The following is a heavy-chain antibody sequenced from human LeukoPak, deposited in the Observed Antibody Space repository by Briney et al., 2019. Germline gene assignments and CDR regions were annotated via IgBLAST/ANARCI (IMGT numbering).Heavy chain of an antibody. D-gene: IGHD3-22*01. CDR1: GYTFTGYY. CDR2: INPNSGGT. J-gene: IGHJ3*02. V-gene: IGHV1-2*02. Sequence: GASVKVSCKASGYTFTGYYMHWVRQAPGQGLEWMGWINPNSGGTNYAQKFRGRVTMTRETSISTAYMELSRLRSDDTAVYYCAGYYDSSGWGGAFDIWGQGTMVTVSS. CDR3: AGYYDSSGWGGAFDI.